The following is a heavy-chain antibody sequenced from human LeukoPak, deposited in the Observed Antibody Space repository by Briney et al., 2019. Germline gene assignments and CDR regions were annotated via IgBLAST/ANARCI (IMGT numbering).Heavy chain of an antibody. D-gene: IGHD2/OR15-2a*01. J-gene: IGHJ4*02. CDR1: GFTFSNYG. V-gene: IGHV3-23*01. CDR3: AKGEFYDFDY. CDR2: ITSGVGIT. Sequence: GGSLRLSCEASGFTFSNYGMNWVRQAPGKGLEWVSIITSGVGITYYADSVKGRFTISRDNSKNILYLQMNRLRAEDTAVYYCAKGEFYDFDYWGQGTLVSVSS.